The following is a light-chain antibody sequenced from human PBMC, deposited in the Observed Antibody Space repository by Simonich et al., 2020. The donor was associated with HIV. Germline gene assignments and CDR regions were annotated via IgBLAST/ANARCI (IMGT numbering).Light chain of an antibody. CDR3: QQRSSWLIT. CDR2: AAS. V-gene: IGKV3D-20*02. J-gene: IGKJ5*01. CDR1: QSVSSNY. Sequence: EIVLTQSPGTLSLSPGERATLSCRASQSVSSNYLAWYQQKPGLAPRLLMYAASSRATGIPARFSGSGSGTDFTLTISSLEPEDFAVYYCQQRSSWLITFGQGTRLGIK.